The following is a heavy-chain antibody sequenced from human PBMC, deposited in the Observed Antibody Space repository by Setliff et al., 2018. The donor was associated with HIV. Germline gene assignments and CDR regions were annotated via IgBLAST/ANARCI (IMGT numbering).Heavy chain of an antibody. V-gene: IGHV4-59*01. CDR2: VYFTGHT. CDR1: GGSISRYY. CDR3: ARGGTSSNWFDP. J-gene: IGHJ5*02. D-gene: IGHD1-26*01. Sequence: SETLSLTCTVSGGSISRYYWSWIRQSPGKGLEWIGYVYFTGHTNFNPSLKSRVTMSIDTPQNQFSLTLTSVTAADTAVYYCARGGTSSNWFDPWGQGTQVTVSS.